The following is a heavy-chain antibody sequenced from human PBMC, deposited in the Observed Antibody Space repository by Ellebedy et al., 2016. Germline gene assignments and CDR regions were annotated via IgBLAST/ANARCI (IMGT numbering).Heavy chain of an antibody. CDR1: GFTFSTYS. V-gene: IGHV3-48*04. D-gene: IGHD3-22*01. CDR2: INSGSSTI. CDR3: ARDLVVSTGYCFDY. J-gene: IGHJ4*02. Sequence: GESLKISXAASGFTFSTYSMNWVRQAPGKGLEWVSYINSGSSTIYYADSVKGRFTISRDNAKNSLYLQMNSLRAEDTAVYYCARDLVVSTGYCFDYWGQGTLVTVSS.